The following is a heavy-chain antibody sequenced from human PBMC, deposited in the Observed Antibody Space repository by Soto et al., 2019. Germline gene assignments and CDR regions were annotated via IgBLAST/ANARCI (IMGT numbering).Heavy chain of an antibody. D-gene: IGHD6-13*01. V-gene: IGHV3-21*01. Sequence: GGSLRLSCAASGFTFSSYSMNWVRQAPGKGLEWVSSISSSSSYIYYADSVKGRFTISRDNAKNSLYLQMNSLRAEDTAVYYCAAIQRIAAAGNEGFDYWGQGTLVTVSS. CDR1: GFTFSSYS. CDR2: ISSSSSYI. CDR3: AAIQRIAAAGNEGFDY. J-gene: IGHJ4*02.